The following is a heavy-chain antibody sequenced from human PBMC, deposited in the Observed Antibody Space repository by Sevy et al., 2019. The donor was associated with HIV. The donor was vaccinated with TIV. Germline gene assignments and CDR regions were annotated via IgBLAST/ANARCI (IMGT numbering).Heavy chain of an antibody. CDR2: ISSSSSYI. D-gene: IGHD3-22*01. V-gene: IGHV3-21*01. Sequence: GGSPRLSCAASGFTFSSYSMNWVRQAPGKGLEWVSSISSSSSYIYYADSVKGRFTISRDNAKNSLYLQMNSLRAEDTAVYYCARAAYYYDSSGYYYVDYWGQGTLVTVSS. CDR3: ARAAYYYDSSGYYYVDY. CDR1: GFTFSSYS. J-gene: IGHJ4*02.